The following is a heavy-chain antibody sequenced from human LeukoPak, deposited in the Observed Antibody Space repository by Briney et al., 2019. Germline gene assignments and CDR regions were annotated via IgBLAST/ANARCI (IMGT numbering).Heavy chain of an antibody. J-gene: IGHJ3*02. Sequence: GGFLRLSCAASGFTFSSYAMSWVRQAPGKGLEWIGRSRNRARGYTTEYAASVKGRFTISRDDSKNSLSLQMNSLNTEDTAVYFCARDLSSGSYTAFDIWGQGTMVTVSS. D-gene: IGHD1-26*01. CDR1: GFTFSSYA. CDR3: ARDLSSGSYTAFDI. CDR2: SRNRARGYTT. V-gene: IGHV3-72*01.